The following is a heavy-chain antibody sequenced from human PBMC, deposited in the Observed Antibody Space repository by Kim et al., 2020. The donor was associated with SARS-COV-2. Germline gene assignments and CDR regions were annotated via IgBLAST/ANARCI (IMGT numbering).Heavy chain of an antibody. D-gene: IGHD1-26*01. J-gene: IGHJ4*02. V-gene: IGHV3-23*01. Sequence: TYYADSVKGRFTISRDNSKNTLYLQMNSLRAEDTAVYYCAKAGYSGSYPNWGQGTLVTVSS. CDR3: AKAGYSGSYPN. CDR2: T.